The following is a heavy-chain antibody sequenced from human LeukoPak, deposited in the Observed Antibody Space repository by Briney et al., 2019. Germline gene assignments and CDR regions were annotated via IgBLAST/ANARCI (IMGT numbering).Heavy chain of an antibody. D-gene: IGHD3-22*01. CDR2: INHSGTT. Sequence: TSETLSLTCAVYGASFSGYYWSWIRQPPGKGLEWIGEINHSGTTDYNPSLKSRVTISVDTSKNQFSLKLSSVTAADTAVYYCASCLSYYYDSNGHQVRDAFDIWGQGTMVTVSS. CDR1: GASFSGYY. V-gene: IGHV4-34*01. J-gene: IGHJ3*02. CDR3: ASCLSYYYDSNGHQVRDAFDI.